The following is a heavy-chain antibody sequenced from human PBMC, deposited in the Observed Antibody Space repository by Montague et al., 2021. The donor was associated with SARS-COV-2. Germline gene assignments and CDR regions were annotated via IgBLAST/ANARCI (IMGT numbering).Heavy chain of an antibody. D-gene: IGHD2-2*01. J-gene: IGHJ6*02. CDR3: TREGYQVLWSDYYYYGMDV. CDR2: INHSGST. Sequence: SETLSLTCAVYGGSFSGYYWSWIRQPPGKGLEWIGEINHSGSTNXNPSLKSRVTMSVDTSKDQFSLKLSSVTAADTAGYYCTREGYQVLWSDYYYYGMDVWAKGPRSPSP. CDR1: GGSFSGYY. V-gene: IGHV4-34*01.